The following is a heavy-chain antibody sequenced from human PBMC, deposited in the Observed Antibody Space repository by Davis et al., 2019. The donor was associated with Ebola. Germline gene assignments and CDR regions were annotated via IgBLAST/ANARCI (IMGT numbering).Heavy chain of an antibody. J-gene: IGHJ6*04. V-gene: IGHV3-23*01. CDR3: ARSGLSFGVVKYHYGMDA. D-gene: IGHD3-3*01. CDR1: GFSFSRYA. Sequence: GGSLRLSCAASGFSFSRYAILWVRQAPGKGLEWVSAISGSGGNTYYADSVKGRFTISRDNSKKTMYLQMNSLRGEDTAVYYCARSGLSFGVVKYHYGMDAWGKGTTVTVSS. CDR2: ISGSGGNT.